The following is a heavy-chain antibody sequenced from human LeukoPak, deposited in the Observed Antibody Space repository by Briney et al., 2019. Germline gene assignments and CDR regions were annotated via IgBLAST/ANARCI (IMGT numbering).Heavy chain of an antibody. V-gene: IGHV4-59*01. D-gene: IGHD7-27*01. Sequence: PSETLSLTCTVSGGSISSYYWSWIRQPPGKGLEWIGYIYYSGSTNYNPSLKSRVTISVDTSKNQFSLKLSSVTAADTAVYYCARFLGTGPEDVDWFDPWGQETLVTVSS. CDR3: ARFLGTGPEDVDWFDP. J-gene: IGHJ5*02. CDR1: GGSISSYY. CDR2: IYYSGST.